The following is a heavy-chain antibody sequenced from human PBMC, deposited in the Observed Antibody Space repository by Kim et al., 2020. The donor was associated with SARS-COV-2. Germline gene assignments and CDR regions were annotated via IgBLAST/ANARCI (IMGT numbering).Heavy chain of an antibody. CDR3: ARQVAGTDRRFDY. V-gene: IGHV4-4*07. J-gene: IGHJ4*02. CDR2: IYVSGST. Sequence: SETLSLICTVSGGSFSFYHWSWIRRPAGKGLEWIGRIYVSGSTNYNPSLKSRVTMSVDTSENQMSLRLTSVTAADTAMYYCARQVAGTDRRFDYWGQGILVTVSS. CDR1: GGSFSFYH. D-gene: IGHD6-19*01.